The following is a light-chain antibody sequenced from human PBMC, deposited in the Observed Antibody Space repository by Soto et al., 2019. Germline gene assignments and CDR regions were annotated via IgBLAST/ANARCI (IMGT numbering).Light chain of an antibody. V-gene: IGKV3-11*01. Sequence: EIVLTQSPATPSLSPGERATLSCRASQSVSSYLAWYQQKPGQAPRLLIYDASNRATGIPARFSGSGSGTDFTLTISSLEPEDFAFYYCQQRSNWPPGYTFGQGTKLEIK. CDR2: DAS. CDR1: QSVSSY. CDR3: QQRSNWPPGYT. J-gene: IGKJ2*01.